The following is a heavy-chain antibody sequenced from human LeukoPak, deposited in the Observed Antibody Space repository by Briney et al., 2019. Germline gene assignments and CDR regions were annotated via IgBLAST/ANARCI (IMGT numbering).Heavy chain of an antibody. CDR3: ASPPINDILPLSH. Sequence: GRSLRLSCAASGFTFSSYGMHWVRQAPGKGLEWVAVIWYDGSNKYYADSVKGRFTISRDNSKNTLYLQMNSLRAEDTAVYYCASPPINDILPLSHWGQGTLVTVSS. J-gene: IGHJ4*02. CDR1: GFTFSSYG. V-gene: IGHV3-30*19. D-gene: IGHD3-9*01. CDR2: IWYDGSNK.